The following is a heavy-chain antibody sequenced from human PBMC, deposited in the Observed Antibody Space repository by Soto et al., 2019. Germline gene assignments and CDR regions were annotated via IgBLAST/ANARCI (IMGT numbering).Heavy chain of an antibody. CDR1: GFTFSSYS. V-gene: IGHV3-21*01. CDR3: ARDLDSSSAKPFDY. Sequence: PGGSLRLSCAASGFTFSSYSMNWVRQAPGKGLEWVSSISSSSSYIYYADSVKGRFTISRDNAENSLYLQMNSLRAEDTAVYYCARDLDSSSAKPFDYWGQGTLVTVSS. D-gene: IGHD6-6*01. CDR2: ISSSSSYI. J-gene: IGHJ4*02.